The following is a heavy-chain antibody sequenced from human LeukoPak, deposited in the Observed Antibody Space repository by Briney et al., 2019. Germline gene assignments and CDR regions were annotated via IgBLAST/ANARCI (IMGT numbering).Heavy chain of an antibody. J-gene: IGHJ4*02. CDR2: IYQSGIP. CDR1: GASISSPFW. Sequence: RSSETLSLTCAMSGASISSPFWWSWVRQTPGKGLEWIGEIYQSGIPIYNPSLKSRVTMPVDKSKNLGFLRLMSVTDADTSVYYCARVGHRKAAAGVFDYWGQGTLVTVSS. D-gene: IGHD6-13*01. V-gene: IGHV4-4*02. CDR3: ARVGHRKAAAGVFDY.